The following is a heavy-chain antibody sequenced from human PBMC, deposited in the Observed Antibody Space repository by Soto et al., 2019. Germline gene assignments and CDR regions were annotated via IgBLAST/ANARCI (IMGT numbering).Heavy chain of an antibody. CDR2: INHSGST. Sequence: PSETLSLTCAVYGGSFSGYYWTWVRQPPGKGLEWIGEINHSGSTNYNPSLKSRVTISIDTSKNQFYLKLSSVTAAGTAVYFCARERSYYDRSDYYKYYFDYWGQGALVTVS. D-gene: IGHD3-22*01. J-gene: IGHJ4*02. CDR3: ARERSYYDRSDYYKYYFDY. CDR1: GGSFSGYY. V-gene: IGHV4-34*01.